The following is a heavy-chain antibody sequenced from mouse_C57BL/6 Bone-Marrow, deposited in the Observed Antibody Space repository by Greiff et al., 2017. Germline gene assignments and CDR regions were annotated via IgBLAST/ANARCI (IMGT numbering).Heavy chain of an antibody. Sequence: EVKLMESGGGLVQPGGSLKLSCAASGFTFSDYGMAWVRQAPRQGPEWVAFISNLAYSIYYADTVTGRFTISRENAKNTLYLEMSSLRSEDTAMYYCARSESNYTWFAYWGQGTLVTVSA. V-gene: IGHV5-15*01. CDR1: GFTFSDYG. D-gene: IGHD2-5*01. J-gene: IGHJ3*01. CDR3: ARSESNYTWFAY. CDR2: ISNLAYSI.